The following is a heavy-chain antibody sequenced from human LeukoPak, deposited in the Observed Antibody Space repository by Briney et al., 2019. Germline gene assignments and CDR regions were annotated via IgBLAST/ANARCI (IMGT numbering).Heavy chain of an antibody. CDR2: ISGLSSHI. V-gene: IGHV3-21*01. J-gene: IGHJ4*02. Sequence: GGSLRLSCSASGFTFSDYDMTWFRQAPGKGLEWVSSISGLSSHIYYADSVKGRFSISRDNAKNSLYLQMNSLGAEDTAVYYCGRAFPPLRTSSAGDLWGQGTLVTVSS. CDR3: GRAFPPLRTSSAGDL. CDR1: GFTFSDYD. D-gene: IGHD6-25*01.